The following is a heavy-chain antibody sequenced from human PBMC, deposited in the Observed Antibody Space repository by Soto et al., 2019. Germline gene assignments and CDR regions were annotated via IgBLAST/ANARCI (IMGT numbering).Heavy chain of an antibody. CDR2: INHSGST. D-gene: IGHD6-6*01. CDR1: GGSFSGYY. CDR3: ARCQFSSRLFDY. V-gene: IGHV4-34*01. J-gene: IGHJ4*02. Sequence: QVQLQQWGAGLLKPSETLSLTCAVYGGSFSGYYWNWIRQPPGKGLEWIGEINHSGSTNYNPSLMSRVTISVDTSKDQFSLKLSSVTAADTAVYYCARCQFSSRLFDYWGQGTLVTVSS.